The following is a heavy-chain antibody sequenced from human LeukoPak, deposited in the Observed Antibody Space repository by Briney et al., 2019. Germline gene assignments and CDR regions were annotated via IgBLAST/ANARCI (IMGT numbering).Heavy chain of an antibody. J-gene: IGHJ4*02. D-gene: IGHD2-15*01. CDR3: AGRYCSGGSCYSSYFDY. Sequence: ASXKXXXKASXXTFISYAISXVGQAPGQGRERXGGIIPIFGTANYAQKFQGRVTITADESTSTAYMELSSLRSEDTAVYYCAGRYCSGGSCYSSYFDYWGQGTLVTVSS. V-gene: IGHV1-69*13. CDR2: IIPIFGTA. CDR1: XXTFISYA.